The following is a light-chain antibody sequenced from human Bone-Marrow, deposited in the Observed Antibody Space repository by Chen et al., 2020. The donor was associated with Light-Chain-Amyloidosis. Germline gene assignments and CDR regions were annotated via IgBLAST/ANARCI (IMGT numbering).Light chain of an antibody. J-gene: IGLJ2*01. V-gene: IGLV3-21*04. CDR1: KIGIKS. CDR3: QVWDGLLDHVV. CDR2: YDT. Sequence: SYVLTQPPSVSVAPGETATLTCGGNKIGIKSVHWYHQKPGQASVLVVYYDTERPSGIPVRFSGSNSGNTATLTISRVEAGDEADYYCQVWDGLLDHVVFGGGTRLTVL.